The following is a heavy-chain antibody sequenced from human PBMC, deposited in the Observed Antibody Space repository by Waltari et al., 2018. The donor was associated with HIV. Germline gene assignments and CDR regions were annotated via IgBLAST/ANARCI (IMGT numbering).Heavy chain of an antibody. CDR3: MRHRGYFPPDY. J-gene: IGHJ4*02. D-gene: IGHD1-26*01. Sequence: QLQLQESGPGLVKPSEPMSLTCTVSGGSMSATGDYHWGWIRQPPGKGLEWIGNFHYTGNTFYNPSLKSRVTISADTSKNQFSLKLSSLTAADTAVYFCMRHRGYFPPDYWGQGTLVTVSS. CDR2: FHYTGNT. V-gene: IGHV4-39*01. CDR1: GGSMSATGDYH.